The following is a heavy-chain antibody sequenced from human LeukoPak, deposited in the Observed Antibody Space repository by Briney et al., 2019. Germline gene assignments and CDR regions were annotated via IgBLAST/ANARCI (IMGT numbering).Heavy chain of an antibody. Sequence: PGGSLRLSCAASGFIFGSRGMHWVSQAPGKGLEYVSGINDYGSDTYYANSVKGRFSISRDNSKNTLYLQMGSLRADDMGIYFCARDFKWAFDSWGQGTLVTVSS. CDR2: INDYGSDT. J-gene: IGHJ4*02. V-gene: IGHV3-64*01. CDR1: GFIFGSRG. D-gene: IGHD1-26*01. CDR3: ARDFKWAFDS.